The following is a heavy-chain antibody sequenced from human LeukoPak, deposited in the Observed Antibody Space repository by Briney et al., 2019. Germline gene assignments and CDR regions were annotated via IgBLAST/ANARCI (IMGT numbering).Heavy chain of an antibody. D-gene: IGHD4-23*01. Sequence: PGGSLRLSCAASGFTFSSYAMSWVRQAPGKGLEWVGRIKSITDGGTTDYAAPVKGRFTISRDDSKNTLYLQMNSLKTEDTAVYYCTTGPAGGIDDYWGQGTLVTVSS. J-gene: IGHJ4*02. CDR3: TTGPAGGIDDY. V-gene: IGHV3-15*01. CDR1: GFTFSSYA. CDR2: IKSITDGGTT.